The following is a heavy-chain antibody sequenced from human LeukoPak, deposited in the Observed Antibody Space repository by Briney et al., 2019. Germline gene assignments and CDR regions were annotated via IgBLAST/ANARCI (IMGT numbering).Heavy chain of an antibody. Sequence: GGSLRLSRSGSAFSFGDYGINWVRQAPGKGLEWVGFIRSKASGGTEYGASVRGRTTISRDESKSIAYLEMDSLKTEDTAVYYCNIWHISGVSYSNIWGPGALVTVSS. J-gene: IGHJ4*02. CDR1: AFSFGDYG. V-gene: IGHV3-49*04. CDR2: IRSKASGGT. CDR3: NIWHISGVSYSNI. D-gene: IGHD2-15*01.